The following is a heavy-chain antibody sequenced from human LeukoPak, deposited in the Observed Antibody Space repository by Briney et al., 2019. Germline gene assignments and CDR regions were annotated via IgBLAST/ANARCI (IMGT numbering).Heavy chain of an antibody. CDR3: ATSRGYSYGSLFDY. V-gene: IGHV3-30*03. CDR1: GFIFSRYS. Sequence: PGGSLRLSCAASGFIFSRYSMNWVRQTPGKGLEWVAVISYDGSNKYYADSVKGRFTISRDNSKNTLYLQMNSLRAEDTAVYYCATSRGYSYGSLFDYWGQGTLVTVSS. CDR2: ISYDGSNK. D-gene: IGHD5-18*01. J-gene: IGHJ4*02.